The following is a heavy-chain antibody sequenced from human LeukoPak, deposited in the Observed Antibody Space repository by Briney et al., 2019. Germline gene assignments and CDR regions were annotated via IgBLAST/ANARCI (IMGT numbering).Heavy chain of an antibody. CDR2: ISGSGGST. Sequence: GGSLRLSCAASDFDFSSHAMSWVRQAPGKGLEWVSAISGSGGSTYYADSVKGRFTISRDNSKNTLYLQMNSLRAEDTAVYYCAKLRSHNYYDSSGSWGQGTQVTVSS. V-gene: IGHV3-23*01. CDR3: AKLRSHNYYDSSGS. CDR1: DFDFSSHA. D-gene: IGHD3-22*01. J-gene: IGHJ4*02.